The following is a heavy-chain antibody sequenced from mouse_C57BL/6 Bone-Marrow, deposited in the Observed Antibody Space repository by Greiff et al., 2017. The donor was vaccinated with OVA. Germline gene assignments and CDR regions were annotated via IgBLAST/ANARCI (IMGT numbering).Heavy chain of an antibody. J-gene: IGHJ2*01. CDR2: IDPSASYT. V-gene: IGHV1-50*01. Sequence: QVQLQQPGAELVKPGASVKLSCKASGYTFPSYWMQWVKQRPGQGLAWIGEIDPSASYTNYNQKFKGKAPLTVDTSSSTAYMQLSSLTSEDSAVYYCARIPLITTVVADYWGQGTTLTVSS. D-gene: IGHD1-1*01. CDR1: GYTFPSYW. CDR3: ARIPLITTVVADY.